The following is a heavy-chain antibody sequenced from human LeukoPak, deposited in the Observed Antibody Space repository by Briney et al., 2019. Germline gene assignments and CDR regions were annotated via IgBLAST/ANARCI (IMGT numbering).Heavy chain of an antibody. CDR2: ISYIGST. J-gene: IGHJ3*02. V-gene: IGHV4-59*11. Sequence: KPSETLSLTCAVSADSFSSHYWTWIRQPPGKGLEWIGYISYIGSTNYSPSLKSRVTISIDTSKNQFSLKLTSVTAADTAVYYCARDLVTVTKGFDIWGQGTMVSVSS. D-gene: IGHD4-17*01. CDR1: ADSFSSHY. CDR3: ARDLVTVTKGFDI.